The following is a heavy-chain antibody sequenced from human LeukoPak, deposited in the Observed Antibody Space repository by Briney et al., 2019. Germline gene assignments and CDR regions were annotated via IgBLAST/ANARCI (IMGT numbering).Heavy chain of an antibody. Sequence: PSETLSLTCAVYGGSFSGYYWSWIRQPPGKGLEWIGEINHSGSTNYNPSLKSRVTISVDTSKNQFSLKLSSVTAADTAVYYCARDRSTAMAFDYWGQGTLVTVSS. J-gene: IGHJ4*02. CDR1: GGSFSGYY. V-gene: IGHV4-34*01. CDR3: ARDRSTAMAFDY. CDR2: INHSGST. D-gene: IGHD5-18*01.